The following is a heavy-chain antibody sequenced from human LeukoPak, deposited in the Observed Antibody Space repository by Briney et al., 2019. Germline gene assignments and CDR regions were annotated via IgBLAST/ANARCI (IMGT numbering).Heavy chain of an antibody. CDR3: ARELHGGYFDY. D-gene: IGHD3-16*01. V-gene: IGHV1-46*01. CDR2: FYPRGGSP. CDR1: GYTFTAYY. Sequence: ASVKVSCKASGYTFTAYYMHWVRQAPGQGLEWMGVFYPRGGSPTYAQRFQDRVTLTCDTSTSTVYMELSSLTSEDTAVYSCARELHGGYFDYWGQGTLVTVSS. J-gene: IGHJ4*02.